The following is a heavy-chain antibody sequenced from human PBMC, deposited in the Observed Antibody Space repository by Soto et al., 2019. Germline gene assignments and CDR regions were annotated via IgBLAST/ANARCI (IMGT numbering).Heavy chain of an antibody. V-gene: IGHV3-23*01. CDR2: LGASGATT. D-gene: IGHD6-19*01. Sequence: EVQLLESGGGFVQPGGSLRLSCVASGFIFPNYAMTWVRQAPGKGLEWVSGLGASGATTYYADSVKGRFTISRDNSKNTLYLQMNSLRAEDTAMYYCAKDSYSSDCCKWIDLWGQGTLLTVSS. J-gene: IGHJ5*02. CDR1: GFIFPNYA. CDR3: AKDSYSSDCCKWIDL.